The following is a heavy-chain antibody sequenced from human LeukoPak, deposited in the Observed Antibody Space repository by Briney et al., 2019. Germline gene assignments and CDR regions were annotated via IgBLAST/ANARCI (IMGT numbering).Heavy chain of an antibody. V-gene: IGHV4-34*01. CDR3: ARSYGDYVWFSAFDI. D-gene: IGHD4-17*01. J-gene: IGHJ3*02. CDR2: INHSGST. CDR1: GRSFSGYY. Sequence: SETLSLTCAVYGRSFSGYYWSWIRQPPGKGLGWIGEINHSGSTNYNPSLKSRVTISVDTSKNQFSLKLSSVTAADTAVYYCARSYGDYVWFSAFDIWGQGTMVTVSS.